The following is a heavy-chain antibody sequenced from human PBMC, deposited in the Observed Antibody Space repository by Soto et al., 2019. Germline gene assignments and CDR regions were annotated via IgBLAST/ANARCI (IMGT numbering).Heavy chain of an antibody. Sequence: SETLSLTCTVSGGSISSYYWSWIRQPPGKGLEWIGYIYYSGSTNYNPSLKSRVTISVDTSKSQFSLKLSSVTAADTAVYYCARLISRGYSYGSFDYWGQGTLVTVSS. D-gene: IGHD5-18*01. CDR1: GGSISSYY. V-gene: IGHV4-59*08. CDR3: ARLISRGYSYGSFDY. CDR2: IYYSGST. J-gene: IGHJ4*02.